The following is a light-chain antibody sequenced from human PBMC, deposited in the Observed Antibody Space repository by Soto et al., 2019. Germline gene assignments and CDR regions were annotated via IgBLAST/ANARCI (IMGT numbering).Light chain of an antibody. CDR1: GSDVGGYNY. V-gene: IGLV2-14*01. Sequence: QSALTQPASVSGSPGQSITISCTGTGSDVGGYNYVSWYQHHPGKAPTLMIYEVSNRPSGVSNRFSGSKSGNTASLTISGLQAEDEDEYYCSSYTSSSNPHVVFGGGTQLTVL. CDR2: EVS. J-gene: IGLJ2*01. CDR3: SSYTSSSNPHVV.